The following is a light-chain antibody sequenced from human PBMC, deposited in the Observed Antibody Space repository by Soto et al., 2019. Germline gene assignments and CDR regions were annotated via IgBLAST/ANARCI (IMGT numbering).Light chain of an antibody. CDR1: QSIGGY. Sequence: DIQMPKSQSSLSASVGARVPITCRASQSIGGYLTWYQQLPGKATKLLIFAASGLQSGVPSRFSGSGSGTDFTLTISSLQPEEFATYYCQKSYSSPITVGKGTRLEIK. CDR3: QKSYSSPIT. CDR2: AAS. J-gene: IGKJ5*01. V-gene: IGKV1-39*01.